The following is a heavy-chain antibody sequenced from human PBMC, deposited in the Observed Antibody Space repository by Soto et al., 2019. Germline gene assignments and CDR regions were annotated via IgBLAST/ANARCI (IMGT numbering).Heavy chain of an antibody. CDR3: AKDSHYGEYLTFDY. D-gene: IGHD4-17*01. Sequence: PGGSLRLSCAASGFTFHNYAMSWVRQAPGKGLEWVSAISSRGDTTYYADSVKGRFTISKDTSTETLFLQMNSLRAEDSALYYCAKDSHYGEYLTFDYWGQGTLVTVYS. J-gene: IGHJ4*02. CDR1: GFTFHNYA. V-gene: IGHV3-23*01. CDR2: ISSRGDTT.